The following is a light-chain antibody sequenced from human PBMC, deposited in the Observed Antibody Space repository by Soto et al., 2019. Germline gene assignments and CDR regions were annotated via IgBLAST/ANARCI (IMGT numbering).Light chain of an antibody. V-gene: IGLV2-11*01. Sequence: QSVLTQPPSVSGSPGQSVTISCTGTSSDVGDYDFVSWYHQHPGKVPKVIIYDVSERPSGVPDRFSGSKSGNTASLTISGLQAEDEAVYYCCSHAGGHTWVFGGGTQLTVL. CDR3: CSHAGGHTWV. CDR1: SSDVGDYDF. J-gene: IGLJ7*01. CDR2: DVS.